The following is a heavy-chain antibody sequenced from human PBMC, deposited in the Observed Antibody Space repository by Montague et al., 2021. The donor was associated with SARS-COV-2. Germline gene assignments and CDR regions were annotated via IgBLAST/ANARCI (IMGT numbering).Heavy chain of an antibody. V-gene: IGHV2-5*02. J-gene: IGHJ4*02. Sequence: PALVKPTQTLTLTCTFSGFSITTSTMGVGWIRQPPGKALEWLALXXWVDEKRFSPSLKSRLTITKDTFKDQVVLRMTNMDPVDTATYYCVHYASGSYYFHYWGQGTPVTVSS. CDR2: XXWVDEK. CDR1: GFSITTSTMG. CDR3: VHYASGSYYFHY. D-gene: IGHD3-10*01.